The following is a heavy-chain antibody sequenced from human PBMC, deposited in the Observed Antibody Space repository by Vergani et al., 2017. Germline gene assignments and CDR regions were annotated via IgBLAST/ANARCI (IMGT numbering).Heavy chain of an antibody. CDR3: ARAERGRLAVGATDS. V-gene: IGHV1-3*01. J-gene: IGHJ4*02. D-gene: IGHD6-19*01. Sequence: QVQLVQSGAEVKKPGASVKVSCKASGYTFTSYAMHWVRQAPGQRLEWMGWINAGNGNTKYSQKFQGRVTITRDTSASTAYMELSSLRSEDTAVYYCARAERGRLAVGATDSWGQGTLLTFSS. CDR1: GYTFTSYA. CDR2: INAGNGNT.